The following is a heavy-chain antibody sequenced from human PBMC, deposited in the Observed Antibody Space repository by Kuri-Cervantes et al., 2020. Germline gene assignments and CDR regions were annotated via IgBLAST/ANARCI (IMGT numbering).Heavy chain of an antibody. V-gene: IGHV1-46*01. J-gene: IGHJ4*02. Sequence: GESLKISCAASGFTFSSYGMHWVRQAPGQGLEWMGIINPSGGSTSYAQKFQGRVTMTRDTSTSTVYMELSSLRSEDTAVYYCATRPGLVGQDYWGQGTLVTVSS. CDR2: INPSGGST. D-gene: IGHD6-6*01. CDR3: ATRPGLVGQDY. CDR1: GFTFSSYG.